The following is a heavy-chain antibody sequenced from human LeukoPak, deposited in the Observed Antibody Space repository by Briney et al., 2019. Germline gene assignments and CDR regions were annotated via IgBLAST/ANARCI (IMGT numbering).Heavy chain of an antibody. CDR2: IYYSGST. CDR3: ARVGYSSSWYISY. CDR1: GGSTSSYY. J-gene: IGHJ4*02. D-gene: IGHD6-13*01. V-gene: IGHV4-59*01. Sequence: SETLSLTCTVSGGSTSSYYWSWIRQPPGKGLEWIGYIYYSGSTNYNPSLKSRVTISVDTSKNQFSLKLSSVTAADTAVYYCARVGYSSSWYISYWGQGTLVTVSS.